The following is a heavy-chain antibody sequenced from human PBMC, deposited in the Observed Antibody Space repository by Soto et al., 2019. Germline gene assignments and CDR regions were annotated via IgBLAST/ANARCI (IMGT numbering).Heavy chain of an antibody. CDR1: GDSFSNFC. D-gene: IGHD3-16*01. J-gene: IGHJ6*02. CDR2: FHGSGNS. CDR3: ARGTRALITSFFAY. V-gene: IGHV4-59*01. Sequence: PSETLSLTCTVSGDSFSNFCWSWIRQPPGKGLEWIGYFHGSGNSGYNPSLENRVSIGLGRSANQLSMKLRSVRAADTAIYYCARGTRALITSFFAYWGQGLTLTVSS.